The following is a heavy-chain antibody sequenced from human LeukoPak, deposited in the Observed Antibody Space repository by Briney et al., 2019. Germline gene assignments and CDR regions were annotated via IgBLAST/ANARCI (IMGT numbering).Heavy chain of an antibody. CDR3: ARESVAAAAYTFDI. V-gene: IGHV3-30-3*01. D-gene: IGHD6-13*01. CDR1: GFTFSTYP. CDR2: ISYDGSNK. J-gene: IGHJ3*02. Sequence: PGRSLRLSCAASGFTFSTYPMHWVRQAPGKGLEWVACISYDGSNKYYADSVKGRFTISGDNSKNTLYLQMNSLRPEDTAVYYCARESVAAAAYTFDIWGQGTMVTVSS.